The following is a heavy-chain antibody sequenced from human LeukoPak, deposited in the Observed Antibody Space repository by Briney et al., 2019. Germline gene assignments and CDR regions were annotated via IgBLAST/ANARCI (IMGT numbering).Heavy chain of an antibody. CDR3: AKAHSYGCFDY. Sequence: GASVKVSCKASGYTFTSYYMHWVRQMPGKGLEWMGIIYPGDSDARYSPSFQGQVTISADKSISTAYLQWSSLKASDTAMYYCAKAHSYGCFDYWGQGTLVTVSS. CDR1: GYTFTSYY. J-gene: IGHJ4*02. V-gene: IGHV5-51*01. CDR2: IYPGDSDA. D-gene: IGHD5-18*01.